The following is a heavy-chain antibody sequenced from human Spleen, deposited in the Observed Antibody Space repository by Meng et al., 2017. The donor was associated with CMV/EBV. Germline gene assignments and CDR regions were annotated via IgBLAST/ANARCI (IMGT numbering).Heavy chain of an antibody. D-gene: IGHD2-2*01. CDR3: ARSSRTSVNNWFDP. V-gene: IGHV1-18*04. CDR2: ISAYNGNT. J-gene: IGHJ5*02. Sequence: SGYTFTTYGINGARQAPGQGLEWMGWISAYNGNTNYAQKLQGRVTMTTDTSTSTAYMELRSLRSDDTAVYYCARSSRTSVNNWFDPWGQGTLVTVSS. CDR1: GYTFTTYG.